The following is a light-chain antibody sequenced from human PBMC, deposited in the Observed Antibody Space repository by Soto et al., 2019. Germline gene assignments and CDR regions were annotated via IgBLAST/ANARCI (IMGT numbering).Light chain of an antibody. CDR3: ETWDSSTYVV. CDR2: LEGSGSF. J-gene: IGLJ2*01. Sequence: QLVLTQSSSASASLGSSVKLTCTLSSGHSSYRIAWHQQQPGKAPRYLMKLEGSGSFIKGSGVPDRFSGSSSGADRYLTIPYLQSEDEAHYYCETWDSSTYVVFGGGTKVTVL. CDR1: SGHSSYR. V-gene: IGLV4-60*03.